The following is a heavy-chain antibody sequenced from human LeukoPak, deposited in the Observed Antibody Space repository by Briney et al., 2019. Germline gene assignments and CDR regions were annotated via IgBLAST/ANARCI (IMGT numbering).Heavy chain of an antibody. Sequence: GASVKVSCKASGYTFTSYGISWVRQAPGQGLEWMGIINPSGGSTTYAQKFRGRLTMTRDMSTSTVYMELSSLRSEDTAVYYCARGSRPVYNLLTGKRYFDYWGQGTLLTVSS. D-gene: IGHD3-9*01. J-gene: IGHJ4*02. CDR2: INPSGGST. CDR3: ARGSRPVYNLLTGKRYFDY. V-gene: IGHV1-46*01. CDR1: GYTFTSYG.